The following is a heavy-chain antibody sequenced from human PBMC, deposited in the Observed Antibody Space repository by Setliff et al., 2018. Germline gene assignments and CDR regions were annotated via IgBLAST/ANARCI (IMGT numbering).Heavy chain of an antibody. J-gene: IGHJ6*03. D-gene: IGHD2-2*01. CDR2: INPSGEST. CDR1: GYTLSTHY. CDR3: ARGIIAYAGWAPNKHAYYYYMDV. Sequence: ASVKVSCKASGYTLSTHYMHWVRQAPGQGLEWMGLINPSGESTVYAEKFQGRVSMTRDTSTNTVYMDLESLKSGDTAIYYCARGIIAYAGWAPNKHAYYYYMDVWGNGTTVTVSS. V-gene: IGHV1-46*01.